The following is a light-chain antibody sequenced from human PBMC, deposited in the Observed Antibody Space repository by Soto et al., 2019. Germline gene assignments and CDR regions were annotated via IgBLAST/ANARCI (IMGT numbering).Light chain of an antibody. CDR3: QQYNNWLALT. CDR2: GAS. V-gene: IGKV3-15*01. CDR1: QSVSSSY. Sequence: DIVLTRSPGTLSLSPGERATLSCRASQSVSSSYLAWYQQKPGQAPRLLIYGASTRATGIPARFSGSGSGTEFTLTISSLQSEDFAVYYCQQYNNWLALTFGGGTKVDIK. J-gene: IGKJ4*01.